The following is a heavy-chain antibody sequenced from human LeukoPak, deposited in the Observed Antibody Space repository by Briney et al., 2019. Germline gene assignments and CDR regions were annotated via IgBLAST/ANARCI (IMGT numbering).Heavy chain of an antibody. CDR3: VRGHVYNDH. J-gene: IGHJ5*02. Sequence: GESLKISCQGSGYTFTNYWIGWVRQMPGKGLEWMGIINPGDSDTRYNPSFQGQVTISVDKSINTAYLQWSSLKASDTATYFCVRGHVYNDHWGQGTLVTVFS. D-gene: IGHD1-1*01. V-gene: IGHV5-51*01. CDR1: GYTFTNYW. CDR2: INPGDSDT.